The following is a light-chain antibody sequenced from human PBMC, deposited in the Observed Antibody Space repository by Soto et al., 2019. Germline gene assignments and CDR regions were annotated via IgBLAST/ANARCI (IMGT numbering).Light chain of an antibody. CDR1: SSDVGGYNY. V-gene: IGLV2-8*01. CDR2: EVT. CDR3: SSYAGSNNYV. J-gene: IGLJ1*01. Sequence: SALTQPPSASGSPGQSVTISCTGTSSDVGGYNYVSWYHQHPGKAPKLMIYEVTKRPSGVPDRFSGSKSGNTASLTVSGLQAEDEADYYCSSYAGSNNYVFGTGTKVTVL.